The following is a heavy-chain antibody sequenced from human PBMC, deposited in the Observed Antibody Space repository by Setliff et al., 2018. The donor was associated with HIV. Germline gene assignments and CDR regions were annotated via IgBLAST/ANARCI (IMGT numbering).Heavy chain of an antibody. V-gene: IGHV1-8*01. CDR1: GHTFTNYD. J-gene: IGHJ6*02. D-gene: IGHD3-10*01. CDR3: ARGKGVGGVIITGGLDV. CDR2: MNPNSGVS. Sequence: GASVKVSCKPPGHTFTNYDIHWMRRAPGQGLEWMGWMNPNSGVSGYALRFHDRVTKTRDTSITTLYMELSSLTSEDTAVYYCARGKGVGGVIITGGLDVWGQGTTVTVSS.